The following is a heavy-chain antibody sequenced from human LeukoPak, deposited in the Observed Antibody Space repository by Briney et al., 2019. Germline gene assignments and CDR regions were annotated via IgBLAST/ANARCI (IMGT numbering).Heavy chain of an antibody. J-gene: IGHJ6*03. Sequence: GGSLRLSCAASGFTFSSYSMNWVRQAPGKGLEWVSSISSSSSYIYYADSVKGRFTISRDNAKNSLYLQMNSLRAEDTAVYYCARVLRYCSGGNCYSGGLGYMDVWGKGTTVTVSS. D-gene: IGHD2-15*01. V-gene: IGHV3-21*04. CDR2: ISSSSSYI. CDR3: ARVLRYCSGGNCYSGGLGYMDV. CDR1: GFTFSSYS.